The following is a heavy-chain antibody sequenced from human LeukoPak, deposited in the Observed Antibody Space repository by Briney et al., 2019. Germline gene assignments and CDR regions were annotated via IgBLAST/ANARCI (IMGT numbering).Heavy chain of an antibody. CDR2: ISSSSATI. CDR3: ARGRDLFDS. J-gene: IGHJ4*02. CDR1: GFTFNTYS. V-gene: IGHV3-48*04. Sequence: GSLRLSCVASGFTFNTYSMNWFRQAPGKGLEWISYISSSSATIYYADSVKGRFTISRDNAKNSLFLQMSSLRAEDTAVYYCARGRDLFDSWGQGTLVIVSP.